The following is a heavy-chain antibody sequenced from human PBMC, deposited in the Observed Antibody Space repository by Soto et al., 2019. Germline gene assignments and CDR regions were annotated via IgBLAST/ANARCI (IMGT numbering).Heavy chain of an antibody. CDR2: INAGNGAT. V-gene: IGHV1-3*01. CDR1: GYTFTSFA. Sequence: ASVKVSCKASGYTFTSFAINWVRQAPGQRLEWVGWINAGNGATTYSQKFQGRVTITRDTSANTASMELHSLRPEDTAVFYRARFCSSSLCYAGFDYWGQGTLVTVSS. D-gene: IGHD2-2*01. CDR3: ARFCSSSLCYAGFDY. J-gene: IGHJ4*01.